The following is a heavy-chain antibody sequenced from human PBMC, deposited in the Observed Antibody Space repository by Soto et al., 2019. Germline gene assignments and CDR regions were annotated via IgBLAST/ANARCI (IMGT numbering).Heavy chain of an antibody. CDR1: GFTFSSYG. V-gene: IGHV3-30*18. CDR3: AKGLGYDSSGYYFDY. CDR2: ISYDGSNK. Sequence: GGSLRLSCAASGFTFSSYGMHRVRQAPGKGLEWVAVISYDGSNKYYADSVKGRFTISRDNSKNTLYLQMNSLRAEDTAVYYCAKGLGYDSSGYYFDYWGQGXLVTVSS. J-gene: IGHJ4*02. D-gene: IGHD3-22*01.